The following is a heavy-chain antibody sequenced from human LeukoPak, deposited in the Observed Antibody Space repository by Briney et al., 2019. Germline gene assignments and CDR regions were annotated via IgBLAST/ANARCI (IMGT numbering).Heavy chain of an antibody. D-gene: IGHD6-19*01. CDR2: VYYSGST. CDR3: ARAKQWLVLDY. J-gene: IGHJ4*02. Sequence: SETLSLTCTVSGGSISSYYWSWIRQPPGKGLEWIGYVYYSGSTNYNPSLKSRVTISVDTSKNQFSLKLSSVTAADTAVYYCARAKQWLVLDYWGQGTLVTVSS. V-gene: IGHV4-59*01. CDR1: GGSISSYY.